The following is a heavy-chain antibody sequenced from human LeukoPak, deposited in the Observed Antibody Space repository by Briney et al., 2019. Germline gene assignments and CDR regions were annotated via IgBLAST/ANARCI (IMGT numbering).Heavy chain of an antibody. J-gene: IGHJ4*02. CDR3: ARGRGAARFVTIEFDY. V-gene: IGHV4-34*01. CDR2: INHRGST. Sequence: PSETLSLTCTVSGGSISSYYWSWIRQPPGKGLEWIGEINHRGSTSYNPSLKSRVTMSVDTSKNQFSLKLSSVTAADTAVYYCARGRGAARFVTIEFDYWGQGALVTVSS. D-gene: IGHD6-6*01. CDR1: GGSISSYY.